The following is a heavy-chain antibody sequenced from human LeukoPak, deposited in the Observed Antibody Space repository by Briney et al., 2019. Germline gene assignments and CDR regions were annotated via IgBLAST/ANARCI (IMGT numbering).Heavy chain of an antibody. V-gene: IGHV4-39*07. CDR1: GGSISSSSYY. CDR2: IYYSGST. D-gene: IGHD3-3*01. Sequence: SETLSLTCTVSGGSISSSSYYWGWIRQPPGKGLEWIGSIYYSGSTYYNPSLKSRVTISVDTSKNQFSLKLSSVTAADTAVYCCARDPSGYPFDYWGQGTLVTVSS. CDR3: ARDPSGYPFDY. J-gene: IGHJ4*02.